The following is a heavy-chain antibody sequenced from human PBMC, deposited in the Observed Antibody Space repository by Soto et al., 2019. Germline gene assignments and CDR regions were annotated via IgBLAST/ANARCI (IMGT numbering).Heavy chain of an antibody. D-gene: IGHD3-22*01. J-gene: IGHJ3*02. V-gene: IGHV3-21*01. CDR1: GFTFSSYS. Sequence: GGSLRLSCAASGFTFSSYSMNWVRQAPGKGLEWVSSISSSSSYIYYADSVKGRFTISRENAKNSLYLQMNSLRAEDTAVYYCARDIRRYYYDSSGLYRGDDDAFDIWGQGTMVTVSS. CDR3: ARDIRRYYYDSSGLYRGDDDAFDI. CDR2: ISSSSSYI.